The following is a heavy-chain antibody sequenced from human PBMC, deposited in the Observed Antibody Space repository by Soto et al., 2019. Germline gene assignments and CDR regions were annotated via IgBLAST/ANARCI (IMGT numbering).Heavy chain of an antibody. V-gene: IGHV1-3*01. CDR2: VNAGKGKT. Sequence: ASVKGSCQASGYTFTSYSMHWVRQAPGQKAEWMGWVNAGKGKTKKSQKFPGRVTITRGTSPSTAHMELSSPRSENTAVYYCARVGPPADPWGKGTLVTVSS. J-gene: IGHJ5*02. CDR1: GYTFTSYS. CDR3: ARVGPPADP.